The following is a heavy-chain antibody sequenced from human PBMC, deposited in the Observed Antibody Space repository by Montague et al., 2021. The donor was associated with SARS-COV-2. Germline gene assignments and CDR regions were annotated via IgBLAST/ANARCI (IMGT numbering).Heavy chain of an antibody. CDR2: INHSGST. J-gene: IGHJ4*02. Sequence: SETLSLTCAVYGGSFSGYYWSWIRQPPGKGLEWIGEINHSGSTNYNPSLKSRVTISVDTSKNQFSLKLSSVTAADTAVYYCARGGGYSYGGIDYWGQGTWSPSPQ. CDR3: ARGGGYSYGGIDY. V-gene: IGHV4-34*01. CDR1: GGSFSGYY. D-gene: IGHD5-18*01.